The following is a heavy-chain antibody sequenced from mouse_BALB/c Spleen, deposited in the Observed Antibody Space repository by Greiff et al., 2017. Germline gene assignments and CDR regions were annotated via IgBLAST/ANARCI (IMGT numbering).Heavy chain of an antibody. CDR2: IWAGGST. CDR1: GFSLTSYG. Sequence: VKLLESGPGLVAPSQSLSITCTVSGFSLTSYGVHWVRQPPGKGLEWLGVIWAGGSTNYNSALMSRLSISKDNSKSQVFLKMNSLQTDDTAMYYCARDLLYGSSFHYYAMDYWGQGTSVTVSS. J-gene: IGHJ4*01. CDR3: ARDLLYGSSFHYYAMDY. V-gene: IGHV2-9*02. D-gene: IGHD1-1*01.